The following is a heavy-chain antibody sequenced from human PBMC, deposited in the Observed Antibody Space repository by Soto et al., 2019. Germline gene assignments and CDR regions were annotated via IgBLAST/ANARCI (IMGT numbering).Heavy chain of an antibody. Sequence: PGGSLRLSCAASGFTFSSYAMSWVRQAPGKGLEWVSAISGSGGSTYYADSVKGRFTISRDNSKNTLYLQMNSLRAEDTAVYYCAKGMGIAVAGTGDYFDYWGQGTLVTVSS. CDR1: GFTFSSYA. D-gene: IGHD6-19*01. CDR3: AKGMGIAVAGTGDYFDY. CDR2: ISGSGGST. V-gene: IGHV3-23*01. J-gene: IGHJ4*02.